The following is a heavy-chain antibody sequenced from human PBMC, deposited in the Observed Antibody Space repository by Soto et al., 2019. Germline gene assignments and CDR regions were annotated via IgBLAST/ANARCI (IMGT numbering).Heavy chain of an antibody. J-gene: IGHJ5*02. CDR2: ISAYNGNT. D-gene: IGHD3-22*01. Sequence: ASVKVSCKASGYAFTSYGIGWGRQAPGQGLEWMGWISAYNGNTNYAQKIQGRVTMTTDTSTSTAYMELRSLRSDDTAVYYCARVTTPRRETWFDPWGQGTLVTVSS. V-gene: IGHV1-18*04. CDR1: GYAFTSYG. CDR3: ARVTTPRRETWFDP.